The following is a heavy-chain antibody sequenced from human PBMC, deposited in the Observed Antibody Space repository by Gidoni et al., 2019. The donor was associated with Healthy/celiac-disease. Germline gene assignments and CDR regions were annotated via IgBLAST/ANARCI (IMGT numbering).Heavy chain of an antibody. CDR3: AKDTSYGYVDYGMDV. CDR1: GVTFGDYA. Sequence: EVQLVESGGGLVQHGRSLRLSFAASGVTFGDYAMHWVRTAPGKGLEWVSGISWNSGRIGYADSVKGRFTISRDNAKNSLYLQMNSLRAEDTALYYCAKDTSYGYVDYGMDVWGQGTTVTVSS. D-gene: IGHD5-18*01. CDR2: ISWNSGRI. V-gene: IGHV3-9*01. J-gene: IGHJ6*02.